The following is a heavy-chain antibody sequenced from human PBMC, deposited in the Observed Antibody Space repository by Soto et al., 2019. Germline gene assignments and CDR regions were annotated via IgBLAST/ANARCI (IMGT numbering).Heavy chain of an antibody. CDR2: IIPIFGKA. J-gene: IGHJ5*02. CDR1: GGTFSSYA. V-gene: IGHV1-69*13. CDR3: ARDPRRYCSGGSCNWLDP. D-gene: IGHD2-15*01. Sequence: SVKVSCKASGGTFSSYAISWVRQAPGQGLEWMGGIIPIFGKANYAQKFQGRVTITADASTSTAYMELRGLRSDDTAVYYCARDPRRYCSGGSCNWLDPRGQGTLVTVSS.